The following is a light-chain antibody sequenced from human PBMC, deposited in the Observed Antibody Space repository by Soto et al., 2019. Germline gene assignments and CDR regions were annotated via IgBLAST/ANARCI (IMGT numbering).Light chain of an antibody. V-gene: IGKV1-39*01. J-gene: IGKJ2*01. Sequence: DIQMTQSASFLSASVGDRVTIPCRASHSISTYLTWYQQKPGKPPKLLIYAASSLQSGVASRFSGSGSGTDFTLTISSLQPEDFATYYCQQTYSIPYTFGQGTKLEIK. CDR1: HSISTY. CDR3: QQTYSIPYT. CDR2: AAS.